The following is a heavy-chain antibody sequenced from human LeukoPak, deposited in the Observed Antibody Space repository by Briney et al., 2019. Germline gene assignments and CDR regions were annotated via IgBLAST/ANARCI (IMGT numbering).Heavy chain of an antibody. J-gene: IGHJ6*04. CDR1: GITVSTNY. CDR2: IYSTDKT. V-gene: IGHV3-53*01. CDR3: AREIGYYFDNHSSRLRGRFDV. D-gene: IGHD3-22*01. Sequence: SGGSLRLSCAASGITVSTNYMNWVRQAPGKGLEWVSVIYSTDKTNYADSVQGRFTISRDPSKNTVYLQMNSLRGEDTAVYYCAREIGYYFDNHSSRLRGRFDVWGTGTTVTVSS.